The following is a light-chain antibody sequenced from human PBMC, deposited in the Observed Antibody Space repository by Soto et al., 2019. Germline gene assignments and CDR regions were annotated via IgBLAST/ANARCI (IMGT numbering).Light chain of an antibody. CDR2: GAS. V-gene: IGKV3-15*01. J-gene: IGKJ1*01. CDR3: QQYDTWPRT. Sequence: EIVMTQSPASLSVPPGERATLSCRASQSVSSNFAWYLQKPGQAPRLLIYGASTRTTAVPARFTASGSGTEFTLTISSLQSDDFGVYYCQQYDTWPRTFGQGTKVEIK. CDR1: QSVSSN.